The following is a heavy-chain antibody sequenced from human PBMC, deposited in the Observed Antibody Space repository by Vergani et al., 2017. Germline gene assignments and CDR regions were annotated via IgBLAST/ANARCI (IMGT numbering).Heavy chain of an antibody. D-gene: IGHD3-10*01. Sequence: EVQLVESGGGLVQPGRSLRLSCAASGFTFDDYAMHWVRQAPGKGLEWVSGISWNSGSIGYADSVKGRFTISRDNAKNSLYLQMNSLRAEDTAVYYCARDVSYVSDYVDVWGKGTTVTVSS. CDR1: GFTFDDYA. V-gene: IGHV3-9*01. CDR2: ISWNSGSI. J-gene: IGHJ6*04. CDR3: ARDVSYVSDYVDV.